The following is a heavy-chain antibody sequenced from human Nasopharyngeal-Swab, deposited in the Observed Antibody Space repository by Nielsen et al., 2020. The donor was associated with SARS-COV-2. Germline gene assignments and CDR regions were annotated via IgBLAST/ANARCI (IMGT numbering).Heavy chain of an antibody. CDR3: ARDPTSVASTGNYYYGMDV. CDR2: INPNSGGT. V-gene: IGHV1-2*06. CDR1: GYNFTSYY. D-gene: IGHD6-19*01. Sequence: ASVKVSCQASGYNFTSYYMHWVRQAPGQGLEWMGRINPNSGGTNYAQKFQGRVTMTRDTSISTAYMDLSRQSSDDTAVYYCARDPTSVASTGNYYYGMDVWGQGTTVTVSS. J-gene: IGHJ6*02.